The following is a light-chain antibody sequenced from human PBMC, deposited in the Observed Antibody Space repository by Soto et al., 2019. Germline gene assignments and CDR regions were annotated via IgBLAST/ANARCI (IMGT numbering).Light chain of an antibody. V-gene: IGKV1-5*01. J-gene: IGKJ2*01. CDR3: QHYNSYPYT. CDR2: DVS. CDR1: QTISTW. Sequence: DIQMTQSPSTLSASVGDTVTITCRASQTISTWLAWYQQKPGQAPKLLVYDVSTLEGGVPSRFSGSASGTEFALTISSLQPDDIAVYYCQHYNSYPYTFGQGTKLEIK.